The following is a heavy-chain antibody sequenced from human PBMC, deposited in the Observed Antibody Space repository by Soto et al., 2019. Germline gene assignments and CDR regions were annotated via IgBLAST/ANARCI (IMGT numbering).Heavy chain of an antibody. J-gene: IGHJ3*02. CDR1: GFPFSTYS. CDR3: ARGVVAATGAFDI. Sequence: EVQLVESGGGLVKLGGSLGLSCAASGFPFSTYSMNWVRQAPGKGLEWVSSISSSSSYIYYADSVKGRFTIARDNAKNSLYLQMNSLRAEDTAVYYCARGVVAATGAFDIWGQGTMVTVSS. CDR2: ISSSSSYI. V-gene: IGHV3-21*01. D-gene: IGHD2-15*01.